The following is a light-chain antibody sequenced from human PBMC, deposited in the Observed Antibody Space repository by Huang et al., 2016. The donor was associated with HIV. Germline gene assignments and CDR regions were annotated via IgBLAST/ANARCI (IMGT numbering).Light chain of an antibody. Sequence: DIQMTQSPSSLSASVGDRVTITCRASQTIITYLNWYQQKPGKAPKLLIYGASSLHSGVPSRFSGSGSGTDFTLTISSLQPDDFATYYGQQSFNTPPYTFGQGTKLEIK. CDR3: QQSFNTPPYT. V-gene: IGKV1-39*01. CDR2: GAS. CDR1: QTIITY. J-gene: IGKJ2*01.